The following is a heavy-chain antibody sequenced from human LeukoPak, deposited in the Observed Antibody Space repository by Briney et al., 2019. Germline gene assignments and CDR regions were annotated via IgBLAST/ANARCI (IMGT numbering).Heavy chain of an antibody. CDR2: ISSSGSTI. D-gene: IGHD3-22*01. V-gene: IGHV3-11*01. Sequence: GGSLRLSCAASGFTFSDYYMSWIRQAPGKGLEWVSHISSSGSTIYYADSVKGRFTISRDNAKNSLYLQMNSLRAEDTAVYYCASIPSSGYYYGSAFDIWGQGTMVTVSS. J-gene: IGHJ3*02. CDR1: GFTFSDYY. CDR3: ASIPSSGYYYGSAFDI.